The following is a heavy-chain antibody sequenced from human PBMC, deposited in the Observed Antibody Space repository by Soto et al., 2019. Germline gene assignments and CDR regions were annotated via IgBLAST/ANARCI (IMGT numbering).Heavy chain of an antibody. D-gene: IGHD2-2*01. CDR1: GFTFSSYA. V-gene: IGHV3-64*01. J-gene: IGHJ6*03. CDR2: ISSNGGST. CDR3: ARAAVPAATDYYYYYMDV. Sequence: GGSLRLSCAASGFTFSSYAMHWVRQAPGKGLEYVSAISSNGGSTYYANSVKGRFTISRDNSKNTLYLQMGSLRAEDMAVYYCARAAVPAATDYYYYYMDVWGKGTTVTVSS.